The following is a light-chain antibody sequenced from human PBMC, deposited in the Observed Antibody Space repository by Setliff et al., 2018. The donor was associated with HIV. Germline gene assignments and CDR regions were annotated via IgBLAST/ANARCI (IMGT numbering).Light chain of an antibody. J-gene: IGLJ1*01. Sequence: QSALAQPASVSGSPGQSITIFCIGTISDVGGYNYVSWYQQYPGKAPKLMIYEVSNRPSGVSNRFSGSKSGNAASLTISGLQPDDEADYYCSSYAGSRSFDVFGTGTRSPS. CDR2: EVS. V-gene: IGLV2-14*01. CDR3: SSYAGSRSFDV. CDR1: ISDVGGYNY.